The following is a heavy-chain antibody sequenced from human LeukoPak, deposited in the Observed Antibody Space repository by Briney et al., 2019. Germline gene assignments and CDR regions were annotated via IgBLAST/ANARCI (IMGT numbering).Heavy chain of an antibody. CDR2: SSAYNGNT. J-gene: IGHJ6*02. CDR3: ARDLDAPATSYYYCSGRCMDV. CDR1: GYTFPSYG. D-gene: IGHD3-10*01. Sequence: ASVKVSCKASGYTFPSYGISWVRQAPGQGLEWMGWSSAYNGNTNYAQKLQGRLTMTTDTSTSTAYMELRSLRSDATAVYYCARDLDAPATSYYYCSGRCMDVWGQGTTVTVSS. V-gene: IGHV1-18*01.